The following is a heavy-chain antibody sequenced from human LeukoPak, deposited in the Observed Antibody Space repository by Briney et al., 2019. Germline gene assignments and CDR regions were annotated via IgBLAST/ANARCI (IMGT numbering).Heavy chain of an antibody. D-gene: IGHD3-10*01. V-gene: IGHV3-23*01. J-gene: IGHJ4*02. Sequence: GGSLRLSCAASGFTFSSYAMGWVRQAPGKGLEWVSAISGSGGSTYYADSAKGRFTISRDNSKNTLYLQMNSLRAEDTAVYYCAKTPGSYYIFDYWGQGTLVTVSS. CDR1: GFTFSSYA. CDR3: AKTPGSYYIFDY. CDR2: ISGSGGST.